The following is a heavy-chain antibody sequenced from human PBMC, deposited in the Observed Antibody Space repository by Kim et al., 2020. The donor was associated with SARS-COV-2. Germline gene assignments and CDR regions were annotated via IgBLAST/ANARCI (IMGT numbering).Heavy chain of an antibody. V-gene: IGHV4-39*01. D-gene: IGHD3-16*01. J-gene: IGHJ4*03. CDR2: FYYTGTM. CDR3: ARRARGDGSPGY. Sequence: SETLSLTCTVSGGSFSTSSYYWDWIRQPPGKGLEWIGGFYYTGTMYFNPSLKSRVTISVDTSKKQFSLKLTFVTAADTAVIYCARRARGDGSPGYWGQGT. CDR1: GGSFSTSSYY.